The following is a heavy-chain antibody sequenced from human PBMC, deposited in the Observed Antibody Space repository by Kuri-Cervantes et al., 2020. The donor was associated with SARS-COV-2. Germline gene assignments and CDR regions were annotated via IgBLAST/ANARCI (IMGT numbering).Heavy chain of an antibody. CDR3: AKDSGSGFWSGYCSWGKLYGKHWFDP. Sequence: GGSLRRSCAASGFTFSSYGMHWVRQAPGKGLEWVAVISYDGSNKYYADSVKGRFTISRDNSKNTLYLQMHSLRAEDTAVYYCAKDSGSGFWSGYCSWGKLYGKHWFDPWGQGTLVTVSS. CDR2: ISYDGSNK. J-gene: IGHJ5*02. D-gene: IGHD3-3*01. V-gene: IGHV3-30*18. CDR1: GFTFSSYG.